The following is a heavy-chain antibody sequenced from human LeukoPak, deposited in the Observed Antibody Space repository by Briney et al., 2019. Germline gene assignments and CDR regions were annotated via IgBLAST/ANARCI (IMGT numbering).Heavy chain of an antibody. V-gene: IGHV3-74*01. CDR2: INSDGSST. CDR1: GFTFSSYW. D-gene: IGHD6-19*01. Sequence: GGSLRLSCAASGFTFSSYWMHWVRQAPGKGLVWVSRINSDGSSTSYADSVKGRFTISRDNAKNTLYLQMNSLRADDTAVYYCAKQWSAGTDEVYYWGQGTLVTVSS. J-gene: IGHJ4*02. CDR3: AKQWSAGTDEVYY.